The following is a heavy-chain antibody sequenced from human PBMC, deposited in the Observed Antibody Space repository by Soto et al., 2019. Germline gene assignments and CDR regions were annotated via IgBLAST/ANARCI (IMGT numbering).Heavy chain of an antibody. CDR1: GYTFTNCY. CDR2: INPSGGST. Sequence: ASVKVSCKTSGYTFTNCYMHWARQAPGQGLEWMGIINPSGGSTSYAQKFQGKLTMTRDTSTSTVYMEMSSLRSEDTAVYYCARDRSFYGDYQNNYSYYGMDVWGQGTTVTVSS. J-gene: IGHJ6*02. CDR3: ARDRSFYGDYQNNYSYYGMDV. V-gene: IGHV1-46*01. D-gene: IGHD4-17*01.